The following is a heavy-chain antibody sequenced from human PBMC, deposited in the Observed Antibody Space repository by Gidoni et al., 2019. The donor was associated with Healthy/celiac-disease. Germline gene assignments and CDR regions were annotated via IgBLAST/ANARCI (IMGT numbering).Heavy chain of an antibody. CDR1: GFPFDDYA. D-gene: IGHD3-10*01. V-gene: IGHV3-43*02. Sequence: EVQLVESGGGVVQPGGYLRLSCAASGFPFDDYAMHWVRQAPGKGLEWVSLISGDGGSTYYADSVKGRFTISRDNSKNSLYLQMNSLRTEDTALYYCASLGGLWFGELLDYWGQGTLVTVSS. CDR2: ISGDGGST. J-gene: IGHJ4*02. CDR3: ASLGGLWFGELLDY.